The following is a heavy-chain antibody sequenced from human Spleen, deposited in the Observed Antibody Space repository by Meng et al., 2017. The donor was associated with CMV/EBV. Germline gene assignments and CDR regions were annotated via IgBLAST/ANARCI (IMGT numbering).Heavy chain of an antibody. D-gene: IGHD6-13*01. CDR2: ISSSGSSI. Sequence: GGSLRLSCAASRFTFSDYYMSWIRQAPGKGLEWVSYISSSGSSIYYADSVKGRFTISRDNAKNSLYLQMNSLRAEDTAVYYCARDREPGSSWYDPVFDYWGQGTLVTVSS. J-gene: IGHJ4*02. V-gene: IGHV3-11*01. CDR1: RFTFSDYY. CDR3: ARDREPGSSWYDPVFDY.